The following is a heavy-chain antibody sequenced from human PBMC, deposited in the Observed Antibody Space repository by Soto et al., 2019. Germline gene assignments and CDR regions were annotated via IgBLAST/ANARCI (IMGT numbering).Heavy chain of an antibody. CDR1: GYTFTSYG. CDR2: ISAYNGNT. V-gene: IGHV1-18*01. D-gene: IGHD4-17*01. CDR3: AITRATVPRQYYFVY. J-gene: IGHJ4*02. Sequence: ASVKVSCKASGYTFTSYGISWVRQAPGQGLEWMGWISAYNGNTNYAQKLQGRVTMTTDTSTSTAYMELRSLRSDDTAVYYCAITRATVPRQYYFVYWGPGTLVTVFS.